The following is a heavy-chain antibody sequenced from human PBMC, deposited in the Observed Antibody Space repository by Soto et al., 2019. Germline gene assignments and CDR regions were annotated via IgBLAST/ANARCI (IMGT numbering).Heavy chain of an antibody. V-gene: IGHV3-15*01. J-gene: IGHJ3*02. CDR1: GFSLTNAW. D-gene: IGHD6-19*01. CDR2: IKSKSDGGTT. Sequence: EVQLVESGGGLVQPGGSLRVSCAASGFSLTNAWMSWVRQAPGKGLEWVGRIKSKSDGGTTDYAAPVKGRFTISRDDLQNTLYLQVNSLKIEDTALYYCLPEMRHSGWYGAFDIWGQGTMVTVSS. CDR3: LPEMRHSGWYGAFDI.